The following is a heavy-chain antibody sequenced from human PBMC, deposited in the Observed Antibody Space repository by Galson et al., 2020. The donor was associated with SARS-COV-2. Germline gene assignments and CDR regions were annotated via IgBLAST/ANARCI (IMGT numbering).Heavy chain of an antibody. CDR2: ISYDGSNK. Sequence: LSLTCAASGFTFSSYGMHWVRQAPGKGLEWVAVISYDGSNKYYADSVKGRFTISRDNSKNTLYLQMNSLRAEDTAVYYCAKNYYDSSGIDDAFDIWGQGTMVTVSS. J-gene: IGHJ3*02. CDR3: AKNYYDSSGIDDAFDI. CDR1: GFTFSSYG. V-gene: IGHV3-30*18. D-gene: IGHD3-22*01.